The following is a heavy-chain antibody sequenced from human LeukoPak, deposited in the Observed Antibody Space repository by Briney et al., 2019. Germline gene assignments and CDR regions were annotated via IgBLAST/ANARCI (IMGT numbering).Heavy chain of an antibody. J-gene: IGHJ4*02. CDR3: TTGIFDY. Sequence: PGGSLRLSSAASGFTFCNTWMSWVRQAPGKGLEWVGRIKSKTDGGTTDYAAPVKGRLTISRDDSKNTLYRQMNSLKTEDTAVYYCTTGIFDYWGQGTLVTVSS. D-gene: IGHD1-14*01. CDR2: IKSKTDGGTT. V-gene: IGHV3-15*01. CDR1: GFTFCNTW.